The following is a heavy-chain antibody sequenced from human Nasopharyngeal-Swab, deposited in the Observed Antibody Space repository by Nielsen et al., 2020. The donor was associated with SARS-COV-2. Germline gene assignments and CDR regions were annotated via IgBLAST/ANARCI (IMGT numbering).Heavy chain of an antibody. Sequence: GGSLRLSCAASGFTFSSYWMHWVRPAPGKGLVWVSRINSDGSSTSYADSVKGRFTISRDNAKNTPYLQMNSLRAEDTAVYYCAREEGFGELLRLGWFDPWGQGTLVTVSS. J-gene: IGHJ5*02. CDR2: INSDGSST. D-gene: IGHD3-10*01. V-gene: IGHV3-74*01. CDR3: AREEGFGELLRLGWFDP. CDR1: GFTFSSYW.